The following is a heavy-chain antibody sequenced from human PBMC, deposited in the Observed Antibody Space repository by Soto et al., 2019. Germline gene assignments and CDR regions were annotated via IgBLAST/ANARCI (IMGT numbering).Heavy chain of an antibody. CDR3: ARDAAVGLFDY. J-gene: IGHJ4*02. CDR2: ISAYNGDT. D-gene: IGHD1-26*01. Sequence: ASVKVSCKASGYTLTELSMHWVRQAPGKGLEWMGCISAYNGDTIYEQKLQGRVTMTTDTSTSTAYMELRSLRSDDTAVYYCARDAAVGLFDYWGQGTLVTVSS. CDR1: GYTLTELS. V-gene: IGHV1-18*01.